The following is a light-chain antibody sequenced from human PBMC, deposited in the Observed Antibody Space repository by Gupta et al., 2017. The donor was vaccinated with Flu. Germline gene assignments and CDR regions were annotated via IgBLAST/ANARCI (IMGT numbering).Light chain of an antibody. J-gene: IGKJ5*01. CDR1: QSVSSY. CDR2: DAS. Sequence: EIVLTQSPATLSLSPGERATLSCRASQSVSSYLAWYQQKPGQAPRLLIYDASNRDTGIQARFSGSGFGKDVALTISSREQEDFAGYYCQQRSNWPPITFGQGTQLEIK. V-gene: IGKV3-11*01. CDR3: QQRSNWPPIT.